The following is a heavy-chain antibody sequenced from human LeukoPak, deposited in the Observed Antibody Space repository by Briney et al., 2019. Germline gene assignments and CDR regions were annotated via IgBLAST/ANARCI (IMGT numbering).Heavy chain of an antibody. Sequence: SETLSLTCAVYGGSFSGYYWSWIRQPPGKGLEWIGEINHSGSTNYSPSLKSRVTISVDTSKNQFSLKLSSVTAADTAVYYCARAGYYSNYYYYYYMDVWGKGTTVTVSS. CDR2: INHSGST. CDR3: ARAGYYSNYYYYYYMDV. D-gene: IGHD4-11*01. J-gene: IGHJ6*03. CDR1: GGSFSGYY. V-gene: IGHV4-34*01.